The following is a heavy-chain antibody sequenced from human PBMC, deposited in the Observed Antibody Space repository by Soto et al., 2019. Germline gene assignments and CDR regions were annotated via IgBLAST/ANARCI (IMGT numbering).Heavy chain of an antibody. Sequence: GGSLRLSCAASGFTFSSYAMSWVRQAPGKGLEWVSAISGSGGSTYYADSVKGRFTISRDNSKNTLYLQMNSLRAEDTAVYYCAKDPKKTYYYDSSGYSLFSFDYWGQGTLVTVSS. CDR3: AKDPKKTYYYDSSGYSLFSFDY. J-gene: IGHJ4*02. CDR1: GFTFSSYA. D-gene: IGHD3-22*01. V-gene: IGHV3-23*01. CDR2: ISGSGGST.